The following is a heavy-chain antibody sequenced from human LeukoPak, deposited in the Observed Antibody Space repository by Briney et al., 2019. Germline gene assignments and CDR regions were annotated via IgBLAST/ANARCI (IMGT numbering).Heavy chain of an antibody. D-gene: IGHD6-19*01. CDR3: ARQWLVREYFDY. Sequence: PGGSLRLSRAASGFTFSSYWMSWVRQAPGKGLEWVANIKQDGSEKYYVDSVKGRFTISRDNAKNSLYLQMNSLSAEDTAVYYCARQWLVREYFDYWGQGTLVTVSS. J-gene: IGHJ4*02. CDR2: IKQDGSEK. CDR1: GFTFSSYW. V-gene: IGHV3-7*01.